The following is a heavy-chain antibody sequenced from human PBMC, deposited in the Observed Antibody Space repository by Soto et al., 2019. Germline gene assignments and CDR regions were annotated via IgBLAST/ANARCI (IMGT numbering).Heavy chain of an antibody. Sequence: GGSLRLSCVASGFSYTTYWMTWVRQAPGKGLEWVANINVGGSETSYVGSVRGRFTISRDNAKKSLYLQMNSLRAEDTAVYYCARENWFQDYWGQGTLVTVSS. CDR2: INVGGSET. J-gene: IGHJ4*02. D-gene: IGHD3-9*01. CDR3: ARENWFQDY. V-gene: IGHV3-7*03. CDR1: GFSYTTYW.